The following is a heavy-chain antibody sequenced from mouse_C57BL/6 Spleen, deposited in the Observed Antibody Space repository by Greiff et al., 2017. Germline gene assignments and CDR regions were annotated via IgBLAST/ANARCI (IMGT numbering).Heavy chain of an antibody. J-gene: IGHJ3*01. CDR3: AICCTGSSAFAY. D-gene: IGHD1-1*01. Sequence: QVQLQQPGAELVKPGASVKVSCKASGYTFTSYWMHWVKQRPGQGLEWIGRIHPSDSDTNYNQKFKGKATLTVDKSSSTAYMQLSSLTSEDSAVYYCAICCTGSSAFAYWGQGTLVTVSA. CDR2: IHPSDSDT. V-gene: IGHV1-74*01. CDR1: GYTFTSYW.